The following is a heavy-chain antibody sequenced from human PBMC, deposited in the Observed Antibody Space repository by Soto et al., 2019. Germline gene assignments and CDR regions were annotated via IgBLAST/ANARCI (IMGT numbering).Heavy chain of an antibody. D-gene: IGHD1-1*01. Sequence: SETLSLTCTVSGGSISSYYWIWIRQPPGKGLEWIGYIYYSGSTNYNPSLKSRVTISVDTSKNQFSLKLSSVTAADTAVYYCARGYSRYGMDVWGQGTTVTVSS. CDR2: IYYSGST. CDR3: ARGYSRYGMDV. J-gene: IGHJ6*02. V-gene: IGHV4-59*01. CDR1: GGSISSYY.